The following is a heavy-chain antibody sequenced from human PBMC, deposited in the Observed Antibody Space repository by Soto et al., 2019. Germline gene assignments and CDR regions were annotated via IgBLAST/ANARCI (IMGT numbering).Heavy chain of an antibody. CDR2: IYYSGAT. D-gene: IGHD3-22*01. V-gene: IGHV4-39*01. CDR3: ARYYDTSNRPYFHH. CDR1: GCSISSTTYY. Sequence: PSETLSLTCAVSGCSISSTTYYWAWIRQPPGKGLEWVATIYYSGATYYNPSLKSRLTISIDTSKNQFSLRLSSVTAADTAMYYCARYYDTSNRPYFHHWGQGTRVTVPQ. J-gene: IGHJ1*01.